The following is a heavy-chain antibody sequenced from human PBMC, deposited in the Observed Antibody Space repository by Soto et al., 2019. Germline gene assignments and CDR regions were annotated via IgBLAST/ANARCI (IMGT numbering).Heavy chain of an antibody. CDR1: GDSISSYY. D-gene: IGHD2-2*03. J-gene: IGHJ4*02. V-gene: IGHV4-59*12. CDR3: ASWIRTSEVAPGY. Sequence: PFETLSLTCSVSGDSISSYYWSWIRQPPGKGLEWIGYIYYSGSTNYNPSFKSRVTISRDNAKNSLYLQMSSLRAEDTAVYYCASWIRTSEVAPGYWGQGTLVTVSS. CDR2: IYYSGST.